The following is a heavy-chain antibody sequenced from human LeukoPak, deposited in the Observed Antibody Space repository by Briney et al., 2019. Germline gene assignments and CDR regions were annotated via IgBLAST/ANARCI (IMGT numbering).Heavy chain of an antibody. CDR1: GFTFSNHG. CDR2: IWYDGSNK. V-gene: IGHV3-33*01. Sequence: GGSLRLSCAASGFTFSNHGMHWVRQAPGKGPEWVALIWYDGSNKYYGESVRGRFTISRDNAKNTLYLQMNSLRAEDTAVYYCGRGNYYGIDVWGQGTTVTVSS. J-gene: IGHJ6*02. CDR3: GRGNYYGIDV.